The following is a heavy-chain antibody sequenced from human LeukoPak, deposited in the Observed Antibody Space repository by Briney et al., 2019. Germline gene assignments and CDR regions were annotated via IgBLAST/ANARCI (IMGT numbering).Heavy chain of an antibody. CDR1: GYTFTSYD. J-gene: IGHJ4*02. CDR2: MNPNSGNT. CDR3: ARGPTLTTPWYITTVRGVIITPYYFDY. D-gene: IGHD3-10*01. Sequence: ASVKVSCKASGYTFTSYDINWVRQATGQGLEWMGWMNPNSGNTGYAQKFQGRVTMTRNTSISTAYMELSSLRSEDTAVYYCARGPTLTTPWYITTVRGVIITPYYFDYWGQGTLVTVSS. V-gene: IGHV1-8*01.